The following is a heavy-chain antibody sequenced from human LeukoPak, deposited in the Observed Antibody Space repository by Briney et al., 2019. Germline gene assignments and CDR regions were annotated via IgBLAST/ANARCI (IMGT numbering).Heavy chain of an antibody. J-gene: IGHJ5*02. Sequence: SETLSLTCTVSGGSISSYYWSWIRQPPGKGLEWIGYIYYSGSTNYNPSLKSRVTISVDTSKNQFSLKLSSVTAADTAVYYCARDLKDNWNSNWFDPWGQGTLVTVSS. CDR1: GGSISSYY. CDR3: ARDLKDNWNSNWFDP. CDR2: IYYSGST. D-gene: IGHD1/OR15-1a*01. V-gene: IGHV4-59*01.